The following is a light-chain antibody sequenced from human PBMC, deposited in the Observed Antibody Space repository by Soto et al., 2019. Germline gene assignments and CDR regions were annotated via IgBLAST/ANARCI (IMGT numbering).Light chain of an antibody. CDR1: SSNIGAGYD. J-gene: IGLJ3*02. Sequence: QSVLTQPPSVSGAPGQRVTISCTGSSSNIGAGYDVHWYQQLPGTAPKLLIYGNSNRPSVVPDRFSGSKSGTSASLAITGLRAEDEADYYCKSYDSSLRGWVFGGGTKVTVL. CDR3: KSYDSSLRGWV. CDR2: GNS. V-gene: IGLV1-40*01.